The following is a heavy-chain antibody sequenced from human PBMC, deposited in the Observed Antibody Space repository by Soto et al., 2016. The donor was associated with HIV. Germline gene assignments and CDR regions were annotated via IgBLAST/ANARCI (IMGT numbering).Heavy chain of an antibody. CDR2: MNPHSGNT. CDR1: GYTFKSYD. Sequence: QVQLVQSGAEVKKPGASVRVSCKASGYTFKSYDINWVRQATGQGLEWMGWMNPHSGNTGYAQKFQGRLTITRNSSISTAYMELNSLTSEDTAVYYCARAPIVWSSYSSYELGYWGQGTLVTVSS. V-gene: IGHV1-8*02. J-gene: IGHJ4*02. CDR3: ARAPIVWSSYSSYELGY. D-gene: IGHD5-12*01.